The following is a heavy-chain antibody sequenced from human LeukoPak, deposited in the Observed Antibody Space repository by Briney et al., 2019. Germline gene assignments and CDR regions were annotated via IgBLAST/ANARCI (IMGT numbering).Heavy chain of an antibody. V-gene: IGHV1-18*01. CDR3: ARDGKAVAGTPSGYGMDV. Sequence: ASVKVSCKASGYTFTSYGISWVRQAPGQGLEWMGWISAYNGNTNYAQKLQGRVTMTTGTSTSTAYMELRSLRSDDTAVYYCARDGKAVAGTPSGYGMDVWGQGTTVTVSS. CDR1: GYTFTSYG. J-gene: IGHJ6*02. CDR2: ISAYNGNT. D-gene: IGHD6-19*01.